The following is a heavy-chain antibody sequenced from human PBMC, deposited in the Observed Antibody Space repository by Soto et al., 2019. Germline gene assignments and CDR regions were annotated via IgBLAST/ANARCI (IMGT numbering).Heavy chain of an antibody. CDR3: ARTPRYSSGWYLNDASAI. J-gene: IGHJ3*02. CDR2: INHSGST. Sequence: SETLSLTCAVYGGSFSGYYWSWIRQPPGKGLEWIGEINHSGSTNYNPSLKSRVTISVDTSKNQFSLKLSSVTAADTAVYYCARTPRYSSGWYLNDASAIWGHGTMVTVSS. CDR1: GGSFSGYY. V-gene: IGHV4-34*01. D-gene: IGHD6-19*01.